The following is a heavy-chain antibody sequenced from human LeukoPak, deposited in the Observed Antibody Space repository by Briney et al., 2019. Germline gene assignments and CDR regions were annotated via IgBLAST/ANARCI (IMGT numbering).Heavy chain of an antibody. CDR1: GFTFKDYP. CDR3: ARDTRITMIVGLAVNGMDV. Sequence: GGSLRLSCAASGFTFKDYPMSWVRQAPGKGLEWVSAISDDGGDRKYAVSVKGRFTMSRDNSKNTLYLQMNSLRAEDTAVHYCARDTRITMIVGLAVNGMDVWGQGTTVTVSS. V-gene: IGHV3-23*01. J-gene: IGHJ6*02. CDR2: ISDDGGDR. D-gene: IGHD3-22*01.